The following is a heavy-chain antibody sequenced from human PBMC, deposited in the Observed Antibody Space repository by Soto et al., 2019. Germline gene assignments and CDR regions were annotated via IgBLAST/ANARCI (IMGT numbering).Heavy chain of an antibody. V-gene: IGHV6-1*01. J-gene: IGHJ6*02. CDR1: GDSASSDTGA. Sequence: SQTLSLTCAISGDSASSDTGAWNWIRQSPSRGLEWLGRTYYRSKWSFDYAISVKSRITIDPDTSKNQFSLHLDSLTPEDTAVYYCAGVTWFRAMDVWGQGTPVTVSS. D-gene: IGHD3-10*01. CDR2: TYYRSKWSF. CDR3: AGVTWFRAMDV.